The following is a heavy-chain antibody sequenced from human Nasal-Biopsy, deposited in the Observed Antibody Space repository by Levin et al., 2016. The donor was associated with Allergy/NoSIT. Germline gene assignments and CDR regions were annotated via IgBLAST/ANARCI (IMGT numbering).Heavy chain of an antibody. J-gene: IGHJ6*02. V-gene: IGHV4-39*02. CDR3: ARDHVWFGEFLSAMDV. Sequence: SETLSLTCTVSGGSIRSIGYYWGWIRQPPGKGLEWIGSVFYSGTTYYSPSLKSRVIISVDTSKNQFSLKLSSVTAADTAVYYCARDHVWFGEFLSAMDVWGQGTTVTVSS. D-gene: IGHD3-10*01. CDR2: VFYSGTT. CDR1: GGSIRSIGYY.